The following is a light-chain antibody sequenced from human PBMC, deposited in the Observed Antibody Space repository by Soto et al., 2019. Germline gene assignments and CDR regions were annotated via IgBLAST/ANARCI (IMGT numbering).Light chain of an antibody. Sequence: EIFLTQSPDTLSLSPGERATLTCRASQGVTNYIAWYQQRPSQAPRLLIYDASNRATGVPARFSGSRSGTDFTLTISDLEPADFGLYYCQQRLNWPPGFGQGTKVDIK. CDR3: QQRLNWPPG. CDR1: QGVTNY. J-gene: IGKJ1*01. V-gene: IGKV3-11*01. CDR2: DAS.